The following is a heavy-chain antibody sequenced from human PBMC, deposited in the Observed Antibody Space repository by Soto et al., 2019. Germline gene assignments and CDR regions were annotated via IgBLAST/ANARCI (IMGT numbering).Heavy chain of an antibody. CDR2: ISAYNGNR. D-gene: IGHD1-26*01. J-gene: IGHJ4*02. CDR3: ARDWKEKVGATFYY. Sequence: ASVKVSCKASGYTFTSYGISWVRQAPGQGLEWMGWISAYNGNRNYAQKVQGRVTMTTDTSTSTAYMELRSLRSDATAVSYCARDWKEKVGATFYYWGQGALVTVSS. V-gene: IGHV1-18*01. CDR1: GYTFTSYG.